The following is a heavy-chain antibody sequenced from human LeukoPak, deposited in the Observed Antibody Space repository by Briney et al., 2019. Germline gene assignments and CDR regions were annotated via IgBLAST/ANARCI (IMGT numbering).Heavy chain of an antibody. CDR1: GFTFSDYY. V-gene: IGHV3-11*03. J-gene: IGHJ6*02. CDR2: INSNSYYT. CDR3: AKKLRHFYAMDV. Sequence: GGSLRLSCEAPGFTFSDYYMSWIRQAPGKGLEWVSYINSNSYYTNYRDSVKGRFTISRDNAKNSLYLQMNSLRAEDTAVYYCAKKLRHFYAMDVWGQGTTVTVSS.